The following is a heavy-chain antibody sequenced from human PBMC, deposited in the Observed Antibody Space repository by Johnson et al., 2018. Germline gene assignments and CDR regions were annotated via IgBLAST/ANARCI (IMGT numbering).Heavy chain of an antibody. D-gene: IGHD2-2*01. CDR3: ARDPDCSSTSCLGMDV. J-gene: IGHJ6*02. Sequence: VQLVESGGGLVQPGRSLRLSCTASGFTFGDDAMSWFRQAPGKGLEWVGLIRSKAYGGTTEYAASVKGRYSISRDDSKSIAYLQMNSLRAEDTAVYDCARDPDCSSTSCLGMDVWGQGTTVTVSS. V-gene: IGHV3-49*03. CDR1: GFTFGDDA. CDR2: IRSKAYGGTT.